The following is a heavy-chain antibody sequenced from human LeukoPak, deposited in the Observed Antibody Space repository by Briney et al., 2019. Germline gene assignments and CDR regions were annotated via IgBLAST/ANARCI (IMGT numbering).Heavy chain of an antibody. CDR1: GFTFSSYW. CDR3: ARDLPYCSGGSCYSDY. D-gene: IGHD2-15*01. Sequence: GGSLRLSCAASGFTFSSYWMSGVRQAPGKGLEWVANIKQDGSEKYYVDSMKGRFTIYRDNAKNSLYLQMNSLRAEDTAVYYCARDLPYCSGGSCYSDYWGQGTLVTVSS. J-gene: IGHJ4*02. CDR2: IKQDGSEK. V-gene: IGHV3-7*01.